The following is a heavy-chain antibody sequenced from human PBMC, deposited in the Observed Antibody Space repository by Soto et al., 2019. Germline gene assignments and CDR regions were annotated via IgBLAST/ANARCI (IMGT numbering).Heavy chain of an antibody. J-gene: IGHJ6*02. CDR2: IKSKTDGGTT. D-gene: IGHD3-3*01. Sequence: GGSLRLSCAASGFTFSNAWMSWVRQAPGKGLEWVGRIKSKTDGGTTDYAAPVKGRFTISRDDSKNTLYLQMNSLKTEDTAVYYCTTAPGLRFLEWSLGYYYYGMGVWGQGTTVTVS. CDR3: TTAPGLRFLEWSLGYYYYGMGV. CDR1: GFTFSNAW. V-gene: IGHV3-15*01.